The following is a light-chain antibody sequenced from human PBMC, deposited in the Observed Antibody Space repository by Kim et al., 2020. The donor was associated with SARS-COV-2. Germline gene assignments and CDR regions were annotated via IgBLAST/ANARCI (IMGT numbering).Light chain of an antibody. CDR3: QQYNNWPLT. CDR1: QSVSSN. J-gene: IGKJ4*01. Sequence: VSHGERATLSCRASQSVSSNLAWYQQKPGQAPRLLIYGASTRATGIPARFSGSGSGTEFTLTISSLQSEDFAVYYCQQYNNWPLTFGGGTKVDIK. V-gene: IGKV3-15*01. CDR2: GAS.